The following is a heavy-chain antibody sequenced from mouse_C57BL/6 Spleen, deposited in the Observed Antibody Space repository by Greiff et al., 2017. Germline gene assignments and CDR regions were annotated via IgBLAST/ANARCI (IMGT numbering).Heavy chain of an antibody. D-gene: IGHD6-5*01. CDR1: GYAFSSSG. CDR3: ARTYDYYAMDY. Sequence: VQLQQSGPELVKPGASVKISCKASGYAFSSSGMNWVKQRPGKGLEWIGRIYPGDGDTNYNGKFKGKATLTADKSSSTAYMQLSSLTSEDSAVYFCARTYDYYAMDYWGQGTSVTVSS. V-gene: IGHV1-82*01. J-gene: IGHJ4*01. CDR2: IYPGDGDT.